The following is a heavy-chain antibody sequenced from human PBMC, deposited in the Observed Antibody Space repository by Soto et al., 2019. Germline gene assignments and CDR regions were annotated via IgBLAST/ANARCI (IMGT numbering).Heavy chain of an antibody. CDR1: GYTFTSYY. V-gene: IGHV1-46*01. CDR3: AREEAAFHYGSGSYGRGYYYYGMDV. J-gene: IGHJ6*02. Sequence: ASVKVSCKASGYTFTSYYMHWVRQAPGQGLEWMGIINPSGGSTSYAQKFQGRVTMTRDTSTSTVYMELSSLRSEDTAVYYCAREEAAFHYGSGSYGRGYYYYGMDVWGQGTTVTVSS. D-gene: IGHD3-10*01. CDR2: INPSGGST.